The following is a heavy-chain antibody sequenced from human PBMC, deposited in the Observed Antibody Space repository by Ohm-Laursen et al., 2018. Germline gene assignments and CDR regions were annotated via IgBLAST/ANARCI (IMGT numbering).Heavy chain of an antibody. J-gene: IGHJ2*01. CDR3: ARTYYYDSSGLRYWYFDL. Sequence: SETLSLTCTVSGGSISRYYWSWIRQPPGKGLEWIGYIYYSGSTNYNPSLKSRVTMSVDTSKNQFSLKLSSVTAADTAVYYCARTYYYDSSGLRYWYFDLWGRGTLVTVSS. CDR1: GGSISRYY. D-gene: IGHD3-22*01. CDR2: IYYSGST. V-gene: IGHV4-59*01.